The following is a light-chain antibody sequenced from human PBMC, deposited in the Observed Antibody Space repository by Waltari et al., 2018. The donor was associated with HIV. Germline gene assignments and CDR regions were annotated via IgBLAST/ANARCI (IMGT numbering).Light chain of an antibody. Sequence: SYVLTQPPSVSVAPGQTARITCGGNNIGSESVHWYQQKPGQAPVVVVYDDSDRPSGIPERFSGSNSGNTATLTVSRVEAGDEADYYGQVWDSSSDRYVFGTGTKVTVL. V-gene: IGLV3-21*02. CDR3: QVWDSSSDRYV. CDR2: DDS. CDR1: NIGSES. J-gene: IGLJ1*01.